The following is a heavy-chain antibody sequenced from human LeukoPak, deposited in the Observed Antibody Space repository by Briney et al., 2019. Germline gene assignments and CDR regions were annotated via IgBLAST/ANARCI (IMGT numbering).Heavy chain of an antibody. Sequence: ASVKVSCKASGYTFTSYYMHWVRQAPGQGLEWMGIINPSGGSTSYAQKFQGRVTMTRDTSTSTVYMELSSLRSEDTAVYYCASTGYSSSWYYYYMDVWGKGTTVTISS. V-gene: IGHV1-46*01. CDR2: INPSGGST. D-gene: IGHD6-13*01. CDR3: ASTGYSSSWYYYYMDV. CDR1: GYTFTSYY. J-gene: IGHJ6*03.